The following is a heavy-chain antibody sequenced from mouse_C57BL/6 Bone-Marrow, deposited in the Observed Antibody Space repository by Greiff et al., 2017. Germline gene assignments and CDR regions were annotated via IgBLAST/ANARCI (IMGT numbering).Heavy chain of an antibody. J-gene: IGHJ2*01. CDR3: ARTGELPGYFDY. V-gene: IGHV1-72*01. CDR2: IDPNSGGT. CDR1: GYTFTSYW. Sequence: QVQLQQPGAELVKPGASVKLSCKASGYTFTSYWMHWVKQRPGRGLEWIGRIDPNSGGTKYNEKFKSKATLTVDKPSSTAYMPLSSLTSEDSAVYYCARTGELPGYFDYWGQGTPLTVSA. D-gene: IGHD2-1*01.